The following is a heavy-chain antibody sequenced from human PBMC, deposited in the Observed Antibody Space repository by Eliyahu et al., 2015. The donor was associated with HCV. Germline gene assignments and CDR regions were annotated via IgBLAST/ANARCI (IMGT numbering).Heavy chain of an antibody. CDR1: GFTFXNAW. V-gene: IGHV3-15*01. J-gene: IGHJ4*02. CDR3: TTDRVEIGGYSYGYGTTN. CDR2: IKSKTDGGTT. Sequence: EVQLVESGGGLVKPGGSLRLSCAASGFTFXNAWMSWVRQAPGKGLEWVGRIKSKTDGGTTDYAAPVKGRFTISRDDSKNTLYLQMNSLKTEDTAVYYCTTDRVEIGGYSYGYGTTNWGQGTLVTVSS. D-gene: IGHD5-18*01.